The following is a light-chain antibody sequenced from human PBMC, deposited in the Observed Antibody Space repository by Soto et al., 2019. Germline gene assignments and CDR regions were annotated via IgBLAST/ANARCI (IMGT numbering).Light chain of an antibody. J-gene: IGLJ3*02. CDR2: RDD. CDR1: NSNIGNNY. V-gene: IGLV1-47*01. CDR3: AAWDDSLSGPV. Sequence: QSVLTQPPSASASPGQRVTISCSGTNSNIGNNYVYWYRQLPGTAPKLLIYRDDQRPSGVPARFSGSKSGTSASLAISGLRSEDEADYYCAAWDDSLSGPVFGGGTKLTVL.